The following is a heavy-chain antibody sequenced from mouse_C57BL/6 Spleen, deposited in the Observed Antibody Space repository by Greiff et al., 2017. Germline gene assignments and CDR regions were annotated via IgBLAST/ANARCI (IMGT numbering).Heavy chain of an antibody. J-gene: IGHJ1*03. V-gene: IGHV1-53*01. Sequence: QVQLQQPGTDLVKPGASVKLSCKASGYTFTSYWMHWVKLRPGQGLEWIGNINPSNGGTNYNEKFKSKATLTVDKSSSTAYMQLSSLTSEDSAVYYSAPHYYYGSSYGYFDVWGTGTTVTVSS. CDR1: GYTFTSYW. CDR3: APHYYYGSSYGYFDV. D-gene: IGHD1-1*01. CDR2: INPSNGGT.